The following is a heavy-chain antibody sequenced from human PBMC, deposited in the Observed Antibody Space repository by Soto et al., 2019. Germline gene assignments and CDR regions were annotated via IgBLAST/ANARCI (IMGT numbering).Heavy chain of an antibody. CDR3: ARGRYSSSSNWFDP. CDR2: IYYSGST. CDR1: GGSISSGGYY. Sequence: PSETLSLTCTVSGGSISSGGYYWSWIRHHPGKGLEWIGYIYYSGSTYYNPSLKSRVTISVDTSKNQFSLKLRSVTAADTAVYYCARGRYSSSSNWFDPWGQGTLVTVSS. J-gene: IGHJ5*02. D-gene: IGHD6-6*01. V-gene: IGHV4-31*03.